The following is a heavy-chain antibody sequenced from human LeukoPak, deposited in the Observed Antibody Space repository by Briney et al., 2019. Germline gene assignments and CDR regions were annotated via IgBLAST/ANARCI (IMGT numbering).Heavy chain of an antibody. CDR2: IIPIFGTA. J-gene: IGHJ5*02. CDR3: ARGVLYCSSTSCYRWFDP. V-gene: IGHV1-69*13. CDR1: GGTFSSYA. Sequence: GASVKVSCKASGGTFSSYAISWVRQAPGQGLEWMGGIIPIFGTANYAQKFQGRVTITADESTSTAYMELSSLRSEDTAVYYCARGVLYCSSTSCYRWFDPWGRGTLVTVSS. D-gene: IGHD2-2*01.